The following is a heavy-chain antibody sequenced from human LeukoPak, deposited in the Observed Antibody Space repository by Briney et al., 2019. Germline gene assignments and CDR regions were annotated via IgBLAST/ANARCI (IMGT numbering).Heavy chain of an antibody. J-gene: IGHJ4*02. CDR1: AGSINPYY. CDR2: IYASGTT. D-gene: IGHD5-18*01. Sequence: SETLSLTCTVSAGSINPYYWSWIRQPAEKGLQWIGRIYASGTTKYNPSLQSRVAMSVDMSKNQFSLNLASVTAADTAVYFCARDQGYTYGQTHYFDFWGQGILVTVSS. CDR3: ARDQGYTYGQTHYFDF. V-gene: IGHV4-4*07.